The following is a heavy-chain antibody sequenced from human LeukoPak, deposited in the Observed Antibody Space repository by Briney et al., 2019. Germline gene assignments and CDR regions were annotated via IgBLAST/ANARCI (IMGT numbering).Heavy chain of an antibody. J-gene: IGHJ4*02. CDR2: ISYGGSSK. CDR3: AKGRAEGDYFDY. V-gene: IGHV3-30*18. Sequence: GGSLRLSCAASGFTFSSYGMHWVRQAPGKGLKWVAIISYGGSSKFYADSVKGRFTISRDNSKNTLYLQMNSLRAEDTSVYYCAKGRAEGDYFDYWGQGTLVTVSS. D-gene: IGHD3-16*01. CDR1: GFTFSSYG.